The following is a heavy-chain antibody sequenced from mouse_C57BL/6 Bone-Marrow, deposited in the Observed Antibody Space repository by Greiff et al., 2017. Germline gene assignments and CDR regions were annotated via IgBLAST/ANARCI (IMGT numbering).Heavy chain of an antibody. CDR2: IHPNSGST. Sequence: QVQLQQPGAELVKPGASVKLSCKASGYTFTSYWMHWVKQRPGQGLEWIGMIHPNSGSTNYNEKFKSKATLTVDKPSSTAYMQLSSLTSEDSAVYYCARTDGPTLCWYFDVWGTGTTVTVSS. V-gene: IGHV1-64*01. CDR1: GYTFTSYW. D-gene: IGHD2-3*01. J-gene: IGHJ1*03. CDR3: ARTDGPTLCWYFDV.